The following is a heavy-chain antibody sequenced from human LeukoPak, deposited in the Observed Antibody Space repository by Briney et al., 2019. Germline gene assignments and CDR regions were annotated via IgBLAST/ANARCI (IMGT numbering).Heavy chain of an antibody. CDR1: GYTFTSYG. Sequence: GASVKVSCKASGYTFTSYGISWVRQAPGQGLEWMGWISAYNGNTNYAQKLQGRVTMTTDTSTSTAYMELRSLRSDDTAVYYCARERNSGSFGYRFDYWGQGTLVTVSS. J-gene: IGHJ4*02. V-gene: IGHV1-18*01. CDR2: ISAYNGNT. D-gene: IGHD1-26*01. CDR3: ARERNSGSFGYRFDY.